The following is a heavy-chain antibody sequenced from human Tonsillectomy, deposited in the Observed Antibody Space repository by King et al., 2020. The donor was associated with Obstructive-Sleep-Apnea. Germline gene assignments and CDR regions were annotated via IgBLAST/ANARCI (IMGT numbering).Heavy chain of an antibody. D-gene: IGHD6-13*01. V-gene: IGHV3-33*01. CDR1: GFTFSSYG. J-gene: IGHJ4*02. CDR2: IWDDGSNK. Sequence: VQLVESGGGVVQPGRSLRLSCAASGFTFSSYGMHWVRQAPGKGLEWVAVIWDDGSNKYYADSVKGRFTISRDNSNNTLYLQMNSLRAEDTAVYYCARGGSYSTSWYPNYWGQGTLVTVSS. CDR3: ARGGSYSTSWYPNY.